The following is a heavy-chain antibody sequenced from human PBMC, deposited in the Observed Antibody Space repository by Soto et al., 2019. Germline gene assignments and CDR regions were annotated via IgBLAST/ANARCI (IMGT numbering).Heavy chain of an antibody. Sequence: EVELLESGGGLIHPGESLRLSCAASGFSFSSYAMIWVRQAPGKGLEWVSVISASGGTSYFADSVKGRFSMSRDNSKNMFYLEMNSLRAEDTAIYFCAKGSIQYSASIDYWGQGTLVSVSS. CDR3: AKGSIQYSASIDY. D-gene: IGHD5-12*01. CDR2: ISASGGTS. CDR1: GFSFSSYA. J-gene: IGHJ4*02. V-gene: IGHV3-23*01.